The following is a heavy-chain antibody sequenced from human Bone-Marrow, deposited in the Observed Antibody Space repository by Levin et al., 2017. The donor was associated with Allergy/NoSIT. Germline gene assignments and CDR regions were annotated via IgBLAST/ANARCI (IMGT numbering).Heavy chain of an antibody. V-gene: IGHV1-69*06. Sequence: ASVKVSCRASGGAFSNYAINWLRQAPGQRLEWMGKILPMFPTVDYAQKFQDRVTITADISTNTAYLAVDRLTSDDTAVYFCARDPTNWNYGTHFDSWGQGTLVSVSS. CDR1: GGAFSNYA. CDR3: ARDPTNWNYGTHFDS. CDR2: ILPMFPTV. D-gene: IGHD1-7*01. J-gene: IGHJ4*02.